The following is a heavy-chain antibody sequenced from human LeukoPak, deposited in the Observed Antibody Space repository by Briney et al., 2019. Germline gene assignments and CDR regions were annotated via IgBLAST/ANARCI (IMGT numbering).Heavy chain of an antibody. CDR2: IYHSGST. CDR3: ARGGGYASPIGY. J-gene: IGHJ4*02. Sequence: SETLSLTCTPSGGSISTYYWSWTRHSTGKGLEWIGYIYHSGSTNYNPSLKSRVTISVDTSKNQFSLKLSSVTAADTAVYYCARGGGYASPIGYWGQGALVTVSS. CDR1: GGSISTYY. V-gene: IGHV4-59*13. D-gene: IGHD5-12*01.